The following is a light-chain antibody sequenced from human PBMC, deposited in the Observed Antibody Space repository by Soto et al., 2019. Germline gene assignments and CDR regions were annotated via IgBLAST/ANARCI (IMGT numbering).Light chain of an antibody. CDR1: QSTRNN. Sequence: DIQMTQPPSSLSASVGDRVTITCRASQSTRNNLNWYQQKPGKAPNLLIYAASSLPSGVPSRFSGSGSGTDFTLTISSLQPEDFATYYCQQGDSAPFTFGQGTKVDIK. CDR2: AAS. V-gene: IGKV1-39*01. J-gene: IGKJ2*01. CDR3: QQGDSAPFT.